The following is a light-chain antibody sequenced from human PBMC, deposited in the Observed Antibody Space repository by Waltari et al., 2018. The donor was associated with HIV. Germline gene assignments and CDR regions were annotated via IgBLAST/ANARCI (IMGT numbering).Light chain of an antibody. CDR1: QSISSY. J-gene: IGKJ1*01. CDR3: QQSYSTPWT. Sequence: DIQMTQSPSSLSASVGDRVTITCGASQSISSYLNWYQQKPGKAPKLLIYAASSLQSGVPSRFSGSGSGTECTLTISSLQPEYFATYYGQQSYSTPWTFGQGTKVEIK. V-gene: IGKV1-39*01. CDR2: AAS.